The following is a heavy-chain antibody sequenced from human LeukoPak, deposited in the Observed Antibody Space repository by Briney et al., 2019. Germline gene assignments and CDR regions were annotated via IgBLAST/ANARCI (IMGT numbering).Heavy chain of an antibody. Sequence: GASVKVSCKVSGYTLTELSMHWVRQAPGQGLEWMGWINPNSGGTNYAQKFQGRVTMTRDTSISTAYMELSRLRSDDTAVYYCARVGKDIVVVPAAKGAFDIWGQGTMVIVSS. V-gene: IGHV1-2*02. J-gene: IGHJ3*02. CDR2: INPNSGGT. D-gene: IGHD2-2*01. CDR3: ARVGKDIVVVPAAKGAFDI. CDR1: GYTLTELS.